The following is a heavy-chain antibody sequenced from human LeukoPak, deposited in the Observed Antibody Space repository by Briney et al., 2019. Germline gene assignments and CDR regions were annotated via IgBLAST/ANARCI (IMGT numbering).Heavy chain of an antibody. D-gene: IGHD3-22*01. CDR2: IKQDGSEK. CDR3: AREGVYDSSGYYFDY. Sequence: HAGGCLRLSCAASGFTFSSYWMSWVRQAPGKGREWVANIKQDGSEKYYVDSVKGRFTISRDNAKNSLYLQMNSLRAEDTAVYYCAREGVYDSSGYYFDYWGQGTLVTVSS. V-gene: IGHV3-7*01. J-gene: IGHJ4*02. CDR1: GFTFSSYW.